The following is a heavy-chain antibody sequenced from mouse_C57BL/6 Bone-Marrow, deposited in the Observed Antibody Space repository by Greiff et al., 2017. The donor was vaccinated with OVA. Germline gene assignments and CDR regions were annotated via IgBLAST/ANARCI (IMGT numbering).Heavy chain of an antibody. Sequence: EVKLVESGGGLVKPGGSLKLSCAASGFTFSSYTMSWVRQTPEKRLEWVATLSGGGGNTYYPDSVKGRFTISRDNAKNTLYLQMSSLRSEDTALYYCARPGTGDYDYFDYWGQGTTLTVSS. CDR1: GFTFSSYT. J-gene: IGHJ2*01. CDR3: ARPGTGDYDYFDY. D-gene: IGHD2-4*01. CDR2: LSGGGGNT. V-gene: IGHV5-9*01.